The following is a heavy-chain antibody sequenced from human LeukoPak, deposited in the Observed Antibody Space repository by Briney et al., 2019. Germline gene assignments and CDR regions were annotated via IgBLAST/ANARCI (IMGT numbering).Heavy chain of an antibody. CDR2: IKQDGSRK. V-gene: IGHV3-7*04. CDR3: TRVGYIDEGIDY. CDR1: GFPFSSYW. D-gene: IGHD5-24*01. Sequence: GGSLRLSCVASGFPFSSYWMTWVRQAPGKGLEWVANIKQDGSRKSYVDSVKGRFTISRDNAKNSLYLQMNSLRAEDTAIYYCTRVGYIDEGIDYWGQGTLVTVSS. J-gene: IGHJ4*02.